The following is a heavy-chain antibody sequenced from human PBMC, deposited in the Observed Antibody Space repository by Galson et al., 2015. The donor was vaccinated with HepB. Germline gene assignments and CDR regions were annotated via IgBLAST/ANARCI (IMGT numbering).Heavy chain of an antibody. V-gene: IGHV3-7*01. CDR1: GFTFSHFW. Sequence: SLRLSCAASGFTFSHFWMNWVRQAPGKGLEWVASINLGGSEKYYVDSVNGRFTISRDNAKNSLYLQMDSLRAEDTAIYYCARGANYYDFWSGPYRDDAFDIWGQGTLVTVSS. D-gene: IGHD3-3*01. CDR2: INLGGSEK. J-gene: IGHJ3*02. CDR3: ARGANYYDFWSGPYRDDAFDI.